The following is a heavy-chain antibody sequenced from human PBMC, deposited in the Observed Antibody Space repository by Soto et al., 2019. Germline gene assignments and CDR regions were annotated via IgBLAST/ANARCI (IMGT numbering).Heavy chain of an antibody. J-gene: IGHJ5*02. CDR2: ISGSGGST. CDR3: AKAHLMYSSSSGDWFDP. CDR1: GFTFSSYA. D-gene: IGHD6-6*01. V-gene: IGHV3-23*01. Sequence: EVQLLESGGGLVQPGGSLRLSCAASGFTFSSYAMSWVRQAPGKGLEWVSAISGSGGSTYYADSVKGRFTISRDNSKNTLYLQMNSLRAEDTAVYYCAKAHLMYSSSSGDWFDPWGQGTLVTVSS.